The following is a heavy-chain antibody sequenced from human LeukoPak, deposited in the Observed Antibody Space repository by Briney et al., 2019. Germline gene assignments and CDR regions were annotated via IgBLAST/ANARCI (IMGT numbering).Heavy chain of an antibody. CDR3: AGGITIFGVVPYYFDY. CDR1: GFTFSSYS. J-gene: IGHJ4*02. D-gene: IGHD3-3*01. Sequence: GSLTLSCAASGFTFSSYSMNWVRQPPGKGLEWVSYINSSSSTIYYADSVKGRFTISRDNAKNSLYLQMNSLRAEDTAVYYCAGGITIFGVVPYYFDYCGQGALVTVSS. CDR2: INSSSSTI. V-gene: IGHV3-48*01.